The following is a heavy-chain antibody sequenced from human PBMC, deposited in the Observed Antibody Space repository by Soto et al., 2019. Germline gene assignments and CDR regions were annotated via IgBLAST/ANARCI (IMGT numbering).Heavy chain of an antibody. D-gene: IGHD3-10*01. CDR3: ITLIDITMVPQAE. V-gene: IGHV3-73*01. J-gene: IGHJ4*02. CDR2: IRSEANTYAT. Sequence: EVQLVQSGGGVVQPGGSLKLSCAASGFTFSASAIHWVRQASGKGLEWVGRIRSEANTYATAYAASVIGRFTISRDDSESTAYLQMHSLNAEDTAMYYCITLIDITMVPQAEWGQGTLVTVSS. CDR1: GFTFSASA.